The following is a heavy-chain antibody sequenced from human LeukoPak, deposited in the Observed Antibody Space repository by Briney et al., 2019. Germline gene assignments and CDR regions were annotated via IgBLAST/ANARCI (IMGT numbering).Heavy chain of an antibody. CDR2: IYYSGST. V-gene: IGHV4-31*03. J-gene: IGHJ4*02. CDR3: ARIKPRGYYFDY. Sequence: PSQTLSLTCTVSGGSISSGGYYWSWIRQHPGKGLEWIGYIYYSGSTHYNPSLKSRVTISVDTSKNQFSLKLSSVTAADTAVYYCARIKPRGYYFDYWGQGTLVTVSS. CDR1: GGSISSGGYY.